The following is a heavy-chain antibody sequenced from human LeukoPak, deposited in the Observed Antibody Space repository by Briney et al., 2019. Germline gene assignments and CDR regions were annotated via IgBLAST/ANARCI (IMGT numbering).Heavy chain of an antibody. D-gene: IGHD6-19*01. CDR3: ARHQRAGVKTPFDY. CDR1: GGSVGSDNSY. J-gene: IGHJ4*02. CDR2: IYADGSS. Sequence: PSETLSLTCTVSGGSVGSDNSYWNWIRQPAGKGLEWIGRIYADGSSTYNPSLKSRVTILVDTSKNQFSLRLSSMTAADTAVYYCARHQRAGVKTPFDYWGQGTLVTVSS. V-gene: IGHV4-61*02.